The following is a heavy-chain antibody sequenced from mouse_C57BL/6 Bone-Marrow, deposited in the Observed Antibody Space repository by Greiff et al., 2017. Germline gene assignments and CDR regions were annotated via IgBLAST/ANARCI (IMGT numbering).Heavy chain of an antibody. V-gene: IGHV1-81*01. CDR1: GYTFPSYG. Sequence: QVQLQQSGAELARPGASVKLSCKASGYTFPSYGISWVKQRTGQGLEWIGGIYPRSGNTYYNEKFKGKATLTADKSSSTAYMELRSLTSEDSSVYICARIGWSRRGFAYWGQGTLVTVSA. CDR2: IYPRSGNT. J-gene: IGHJ3*01. D-gene: IGHD1-1*02. CDR3: ARIGWSRRGFAY.